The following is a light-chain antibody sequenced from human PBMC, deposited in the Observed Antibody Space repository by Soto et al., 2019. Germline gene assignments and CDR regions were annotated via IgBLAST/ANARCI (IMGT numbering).Light chain of an antibody. CDR3: EAYDNNGWV. V-gene: IGLV6-57*03. CDR1: SGSIASNY. J-gene: IGLJ3*02. CDR2: DDS. Sequence: NFMLTQPHSVSESPGKTVTMSCTRSSGSIASNYVQWFQLRPGSAPTTVMQDDSQRPSGVPDRFFGSIDRSSNSAFLTISGLQTEDEADYFCEAYDNNGWVSGGGTQLTVL.